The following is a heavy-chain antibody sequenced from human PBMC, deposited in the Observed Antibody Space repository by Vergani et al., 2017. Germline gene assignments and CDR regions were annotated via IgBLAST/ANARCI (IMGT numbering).Heavy chain of an antibody. CDR3: ARGDWSGYYYYYYGMDV. V-gene: IGHV3-48*03. Sequence: EVQLVESGGGLVQPGGSLRLSCAASGFTFSSYAMHWVRQAPGKGLEWVSYISSSGSTIYYADSVKGRFTISRDNAKNSLYLQMNSLRAEDTAVYYCARGDWSGYYYYYYGMDVWGQGTTVTVSS. CDR2: ISSSGSTI. CDR1: GFTFSSYA. J-gene: IGHJ6*02. D-gene: IGHD3-3*01.